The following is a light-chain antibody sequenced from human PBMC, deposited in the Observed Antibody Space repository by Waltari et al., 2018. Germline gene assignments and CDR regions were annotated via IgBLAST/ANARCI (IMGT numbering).Light chain of an antibody. CDR1: HSVPDW. CDR2: RSS. CDR3: QQYSNFPYT. V-gene: IGKV1-5*03. Sequence: DIQITQSPSTLSASVGDRVTFTCRASHSVPDWLAWYQQKPGRAPKLLIYRSSTLDTGVPSRFSGSGSGTDFSLTVSSVQPDDFATYYCQQYSNFPYTFGQGTELEIK. J-gene: IGKJ2*01.